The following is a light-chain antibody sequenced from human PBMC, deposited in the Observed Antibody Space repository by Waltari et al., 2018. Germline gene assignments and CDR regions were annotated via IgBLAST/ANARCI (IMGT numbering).Light chain of an antibody. J-gene: IGKJ1*01. Sequence: DIVMTQSPDSLAVSLGERVTINCKSSQSVLYSSNSQNYLAWYQQKPGQPPKLLIYWASARESGVPERFSGSESGTDFTLTISSLQAEDVAVYYCQQYYDIPWTFGQGTKVEIK. CDR2: WAS. V-gene: IGKV4-1*01. CDR3: QQYYDIPWT. CDR1: QSVLYSSNSQNY.